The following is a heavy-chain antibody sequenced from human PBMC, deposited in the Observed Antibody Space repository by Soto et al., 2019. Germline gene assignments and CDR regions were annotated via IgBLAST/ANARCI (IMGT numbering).Heavy chain of an antibody. Sequence: GSLRLSCAASGFTFSSYAMHWVRQAPGKGLEYVSAISSNGGSTYYANSVKGRFTISRDNSKNTLYLQMGSLRAEDMAVYYCARGGVVVVPAAYYFDYWGQGTLVTVSS. V-gene: IGHV3-64*01. CDR1: GFTFSSYA. J-gene: IGHJ4*02. CDR3: ARGGVVVVPAAYYFDY. D-gene: IGHD2-2*01. CDR2: ISSNGGST.